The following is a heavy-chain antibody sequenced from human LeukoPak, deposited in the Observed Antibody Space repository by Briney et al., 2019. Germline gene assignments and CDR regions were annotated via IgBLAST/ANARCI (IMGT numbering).Heavy chain of an antibody. CDR2: IYSSGST. D-gene: IGHD4-17*01. CDR3: ARGSETTRFDY. Sequence: RTSETLSLTCTVSGGSISSYYWSWIRQPAGKGLEWIGRIYSSGSTNYNPSLKSRVTMSVDTSKNQFSLKLTSVTAADTAVYYCARGSETTRFDYWGQGTLVTVSS. J-gene: IGHJ4*02. CDR1: GGSISSYY. V-gene: IGHV4-4*07.